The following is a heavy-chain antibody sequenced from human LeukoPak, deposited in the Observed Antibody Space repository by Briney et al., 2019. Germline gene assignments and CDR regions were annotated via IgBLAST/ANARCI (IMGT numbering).Heavy chain of an antibody. D-gene: IGHD6-19*01. V-gene: IGHV3-30-3*01. CDR3: ARDSKGSGWYLIDY. CDR2: ISYDGSNK. Sequence: GGSLRLSCAASGFTFSSYARPWVRQAPGKGLEWVAVISYDGSNKYYADSVKGRFTISRDNSKNTLYLQMNSLRAEDTAVYYCARDSKGSGWYLIDYWGQGTLVTVSS. J-gene: IGHJ4*02. CDR1: GFTFSSYA.